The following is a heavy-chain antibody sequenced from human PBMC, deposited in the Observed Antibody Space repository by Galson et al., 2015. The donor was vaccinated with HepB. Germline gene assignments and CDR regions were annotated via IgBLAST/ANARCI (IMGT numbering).Heavy chain of an antibody. V-gene: IGHV3-11*06. J-gene: IGHJ4*02. CDR2: IHGRGLYP. CDR3: ARVYCTGGSCYGTGFDY. Sequence: SLRLSCAASGFTFSDYYMSWFRQTPEKRLEWISYIHGRGLYPTYADSVQGRFTISRDNAQRSLYLQMNSLRAGDTAVYYCARVYCTGGSCYGTGFDYWGQGALVTVSS. CDR1: GFTFSDYY. D-gene: IGHD2-8*02.